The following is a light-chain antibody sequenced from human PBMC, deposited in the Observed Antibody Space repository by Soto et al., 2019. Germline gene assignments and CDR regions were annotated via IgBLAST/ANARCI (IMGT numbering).Light chain of an antibody. CDR1: QSVSSTY. CDR2: GAS. CDR3: QQHGSSPWM. J-gene: IGKJ1*01. Sequence: EVVLTQSPGTLSLSPGERATLSCRASQSVSSTYVAWYQHIPGQTPRLLIYGASNRATGIPDRFSGSGPGTDFTLTISRLEPEDFAVYYCQQHGSSPWMFGQGTRVEIK. V-gene: IGKV3-20*01.